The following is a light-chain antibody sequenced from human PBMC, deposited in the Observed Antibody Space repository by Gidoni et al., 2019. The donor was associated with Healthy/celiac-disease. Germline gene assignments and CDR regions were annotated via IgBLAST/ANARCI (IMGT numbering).Light chain of an antibody. J-gene: IGKJ1*01. CDR3: QQYGSSPPWT. CDR2: GAS. Sequence: IVLPQSPGTLSLSPGERATLSCRASQSVSSSYLAWYQQKPGQAPRLLIDGASSRATGIPDRVSGSGSGTDFTLTISRLEPEDLAVYYCQQYGSSPPWTFXXXTKVEIK. CDR1: QSVSSSY. V-gene: IGKV3-20*01.